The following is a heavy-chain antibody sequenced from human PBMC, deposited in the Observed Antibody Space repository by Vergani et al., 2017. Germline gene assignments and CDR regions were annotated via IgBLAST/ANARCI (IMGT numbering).Heavy chain of an antibody. CDR3: ANTRFLEWSTFDY. CDR2: IWYDGSNK. Sequence: VQLVESEGGVVQPGRSLTLSCVASGFTFSSHGMHWVRQAPGKGLEWVAVIWYDGSNKYYGDSVKGRFTISRDNSKNTLYLQMNSLRVEYTAVYYCANTRFLEWSTFDYWGQGTLVTVSS. J-gene: IGHJ4*02. CDR1: GFTFSSHG. D-gene: IGHD3-3*01. V-gene: IGHV3-33*06.